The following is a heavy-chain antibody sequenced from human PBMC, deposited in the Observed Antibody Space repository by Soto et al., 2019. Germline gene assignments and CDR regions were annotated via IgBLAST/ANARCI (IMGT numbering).Heavy chain of an antibody. V-gene: IGHV3-15*01. Sequence: EVQLVESGGGLVKPGGSLRLSCAASGFTFSNAWMSWVRQAPGKGLEWVGRIKSKTDGGTTDYAAPVKGRFTISRDDSKNTLYLQMNSLKTEDTAVYYCTTDIRVLRFFAARKNRRAGYYMDVWGKGTTVTVSS. J-gene: IGHJ6*03. D-gene: IGHD3-3*01. CDR1: GFTFSNAW. CDR2: IKSKTDGGTT. CDR3: TTDIRVLRFFAARKNRRAGYYMDV.